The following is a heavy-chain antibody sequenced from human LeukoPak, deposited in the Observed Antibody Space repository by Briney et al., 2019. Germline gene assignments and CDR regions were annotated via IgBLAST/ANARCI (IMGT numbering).Heavy chain of an antibody. D-gene: IGHD3-3*01. Sequence: SETLSLTCTVSGGSIRSRSYYWGWIHQPPGKGLEWIGSIYYSGSTYNNPSLKSRVTISVDTSKNQFSLKVSSVTAADTAVYYCVREFTIFGVVIIRYFDYWGQGTLVTVSS. J-gene: IGHJ4*02. V-gene: IGHV4-39*02. CDR3: VREFTIFGVVIIRYFDY. CDR2: IYYSGST. CDR1: GGSIRSRSYY.